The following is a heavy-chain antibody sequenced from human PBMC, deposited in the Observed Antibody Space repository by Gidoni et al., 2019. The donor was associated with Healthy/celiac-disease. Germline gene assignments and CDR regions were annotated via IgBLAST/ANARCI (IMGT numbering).Heavy chain of an antibody. V-gene: IGHV5-10-1*03. Sequence: EVQLVQSGAEVKKPGESLRISCKGSGYSFTSYWISWVRQMPGKGLEWMGRIDPSDSYTNYSPSFQGHVTISADKSISTAYLQWSSLKASDTAMYYCARRLVTRWSDYYYGMDVWGQGTTVTVSS. J-gene: IGHJ6*02. CDR3: ARRLVTRWSDYYYGMDV. D-gene: IGHD5-18*01. CDR1: GYSFTSYW. CDR2: IDPSDSYT.